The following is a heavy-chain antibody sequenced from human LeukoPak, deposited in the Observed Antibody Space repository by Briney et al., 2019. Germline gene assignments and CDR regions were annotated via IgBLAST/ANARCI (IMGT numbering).Heavy chain of an antibody. Sequence: ASVKVSCKASGYTFTSYDINWVRQATGQGLEWMGWMNPNSGNTGYAQKFQGRVTMTRNTSISTAYMELSSLRSEDTAVYYCALGCCSGGSCYTGLYNWFDPWGQGTLVTVSS. J-gene: IGHJ5*02. V-gene: IGHV1-8*01. D-gene: IGHD2-15*01. CDR3: ALGCCSGGSCYTGLYNWFDP. CDR1: GYTFTSYD. CDR2: MNPNSGNT.